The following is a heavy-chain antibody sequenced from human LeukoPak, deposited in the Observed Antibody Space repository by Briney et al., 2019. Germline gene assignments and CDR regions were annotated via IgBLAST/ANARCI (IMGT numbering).Heavy chain of an antibody. V-gene: IGHV3-21*01. CDR2: INSYSSDI. CDR1: GFTFSGSA. J-gene: IGHJ3*02. CDR3: ARKRSPGAFDI. Sequence: GGSLRLSCAASGFTFSGSAMHWVRQAPGKGLDWVSSINSYSSDIYYADSVKGRSTISRDNAKNSLYLQMNSLRAEDTAVYYCARKRSPGAFDIRGQGTMVTVSS.